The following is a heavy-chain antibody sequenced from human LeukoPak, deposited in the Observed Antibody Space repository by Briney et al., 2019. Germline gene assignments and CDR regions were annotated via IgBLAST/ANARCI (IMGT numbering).Heavy chain of an antibody. Sequence: PGGSLRPSCAASGFTFSSYGMHWVRQAPGKGLEWVAVISYDGSNKYYADSVKGRFTISRDNSKNTLYLQMNSLRAEDTAVYYCARFSTAMVSFDYWGQGTLVTVSS. CDR2: ISYDGSNK. D-gene: IGHD5-18*01. V-gene: IGHV3-30*19. CDR3: ARFSTAMVSFDY. J-gene: IGHJ4*02. CDR1: GFTFSSYG.